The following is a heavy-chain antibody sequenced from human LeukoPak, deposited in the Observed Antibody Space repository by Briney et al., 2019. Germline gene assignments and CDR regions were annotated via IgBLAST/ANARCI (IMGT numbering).Heavy chain of an antibody. Sequence: GGSLRLSCAASGFTFDDYAMHWVRQTPGKGLEWVSLITGDGGKTYYADPVKGRFTISRDNSKNSLFLEMNSLRTEDTALYYCAKDQPVYGGNLNALDIWGQGTMVTVSS. V-gene: IGHV3-43*02. J-gene: IGHJ3*02. CDR3: AKDQPVYGGNLNALDI. CDR1: GFTFDDYA. D-gene: IGHD4-23*01. CDR2: ITGDGGKT.